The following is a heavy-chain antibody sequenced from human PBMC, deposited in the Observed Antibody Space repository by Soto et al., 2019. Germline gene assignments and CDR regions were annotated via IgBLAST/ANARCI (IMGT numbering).Heavy chain of an antibody. J-gene: IGHJ6*02. V-gene: IGHV1-69*13. Sequence: SVKVSCKASGGTFSSYAISWVRQAPGQGLEWMGGIIPIFGTANYAQKFQGRVTITADESTSTAYIELSSLRSEDTAVYYCARGSYCTNGVCYFGVRRGYYYYYGMDVWGQGTTVTVSS. CDR2: IIPIFGTA. D-gene: IGHD2-8*01. CDR3: ARGSYCTNGVCYFGVRRGYYYYYGMDV. CDR1: GGTFSSYA.